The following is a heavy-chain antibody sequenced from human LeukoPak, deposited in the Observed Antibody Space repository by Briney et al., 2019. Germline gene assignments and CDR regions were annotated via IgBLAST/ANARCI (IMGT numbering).Heavy chain of an antibody. J-gene: IGHJ4*02. CDR1: GYSIISGYY. CDR2: IYQSGST. D-gene: IGHD3-22*01. V-gene: IGHV4-38-2*01. Sequence: PSETLSLTCAVSGYSIISGYYWGWIRQPPGKGLEWIGSIYQSGSTYYNPSLKSRVTISVDTSKNQFSLKLSSVTAADTAVYYCVHSSGYYSVDYWGQGTLVTVSS. CDR3: VHSSGYYSVDY.